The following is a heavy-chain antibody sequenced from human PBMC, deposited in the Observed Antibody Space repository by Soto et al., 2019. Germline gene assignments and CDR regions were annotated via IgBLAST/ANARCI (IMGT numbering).Heavy chain of an antibody. CDR1: GYTFTSYY. J-gene: IGHJ4*02. V-gene: IGHV1-46*01. CDR3: ARSAPTVTPQKGHDY. CDR2: INPSGGSS. D-gene: IGHD4-17*01. Sequence: AAVKLSCKASGYTFTSYYMHWVRQAPGQALDWMGIINPSGGSSSYAQKFQGRVTMTRDTSTNTVYMELSSLRSEDTAVYYCARSAPTVTPQKGHDYWGQGSLDNVSS.